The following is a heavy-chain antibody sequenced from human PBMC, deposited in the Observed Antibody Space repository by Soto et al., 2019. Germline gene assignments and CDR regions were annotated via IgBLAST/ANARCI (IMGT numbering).Heavy chain of an antibody. CDR2: ISYDGSNK. Sequence: QVQLVVSGGGVVQPGRSLRLSCAASGFTFSSYAMHWVRQAPGKGLEWVAVISYDGSNKYYAYSVKVRFTISRDNSKYTLYLQMRSLRAEDTAVYYCARDEVVVLLFGESTGTCYDYGMDVWGQGTTVTVSS. CDR3: ARDEVVVLLFGESTGTCYDYGMDV. D-gene: IGHD3-10*01. CDR1: GFTFSSYA. J-gene: IGHJ6*01. V-gene: IGHV3-30-3*01.